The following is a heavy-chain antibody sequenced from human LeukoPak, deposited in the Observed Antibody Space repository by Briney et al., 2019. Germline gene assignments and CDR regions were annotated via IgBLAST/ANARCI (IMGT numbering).Heavy chain of an antibody. D-gene: IGHD2-15*01. J-gene: IGHJ3*02. Sequence: GGSLRLSCAASGFTFSSYGMHWVRQAPGKGLEWVAVISYDGSNKYCADSVKGRFTISRDNSKNTLYLQMNSLRAEDTAVYYCAKGERGGYIVVVVAAPTRLDAFDIWGQGTMVTVSS. CDR3: AKGERGGYIVVVVAAPTRLDAFDI. CDR1: GFTFSSYG. V-gene: IGHV3-30*18. CDR2: ISYDGSNK.